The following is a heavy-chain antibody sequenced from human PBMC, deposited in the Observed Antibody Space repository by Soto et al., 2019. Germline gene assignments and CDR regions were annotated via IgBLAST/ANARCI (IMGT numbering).Heavy chain of an antibody. D-gene: IGHD2-15*01. CDR2: INWNGGST. V-gene: IGHV3-20*01. CDR3: ARDRWEGSGGSYPMDV. J-gene: IGHJ6*03. CDR1: GFTFDDYG. Sequence: EVQLVESGGGVVRPGGSLRLSCAASGFTFDDYGMSWVRQAPGKGLEWVSGINWNGGSTGYADSVKGRFTISRDNAKNSLYLQMNSLRAEDTALYHCARDRWEGSGGSYPMDVWGKGTPVTVSS.